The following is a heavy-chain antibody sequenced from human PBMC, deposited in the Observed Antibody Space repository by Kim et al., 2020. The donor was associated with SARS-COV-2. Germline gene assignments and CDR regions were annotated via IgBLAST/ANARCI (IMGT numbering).Heavy chain of an antibody. Sequence: TNYAQKLQGRVTMTTDTSTSTAYMELRSLRSDDTAVYYCARAGWELPYDYWGQGTLVTVSS. D-gene: IGHD1-26*01. CDR2: T. J-gene: IGHJ4*02. V-gene: IGHV1-18*01. CDR3: ARAGWELPYDY.